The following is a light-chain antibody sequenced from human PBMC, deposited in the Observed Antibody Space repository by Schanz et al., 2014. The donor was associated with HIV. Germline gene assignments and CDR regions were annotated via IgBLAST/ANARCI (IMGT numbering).Light chain of an antibody. V-gene: IGLV2-14*02. CDR2: EDS. CDR3: CSYTSSNTYV. J-gene: IGLJ1*01. Sequence: QSALTQPRSVSEFPGQSVTISCTGTSSDVGIYNLVSWYQQHPGKAPKLMIYEDSKRPSGVSNRFSGSKSGNTASLTISGLQAEDEAEYYCCSYTSSNTYVFGTGTKLTVL. CDR1: SSDVGIYNL.